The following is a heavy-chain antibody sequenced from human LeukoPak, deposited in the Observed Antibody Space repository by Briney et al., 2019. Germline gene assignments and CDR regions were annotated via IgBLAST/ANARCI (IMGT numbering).Heavy chain of an antibody. D-gene: IGHD3-10*01. J-gene: IGHJ4*02. CDR3: ATMVRGARFDY. CDR2: ISDTGST. V-gene: IGHV4-59*08. Sequence: SETLSLTCTVSGGSISSFYWTWIRQPPGKGLELIGYISDTGSTDYNPSLKGRLTMSIDTSKSQFSLRLNSVTAADTALYCCATMVRGARFDYWGQGTLVTVSS. CDR1: GGSISSFY.